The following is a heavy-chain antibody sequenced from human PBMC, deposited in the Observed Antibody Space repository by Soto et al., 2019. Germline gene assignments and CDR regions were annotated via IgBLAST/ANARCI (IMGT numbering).Heavy chain of an antibody. CDR3: AGALNCSGGSCYFDH. J-gene: IGHJ4*02. CDR2: ISAYNGNT. V-gene: IGHV1-18*01. D-gene: IGHD2-15*01. CDR1: GHTFSSYG. Sequence: QVQLVQSGAEVVKPGASVRVSCKTSGHTFSSYGFTWVRQAPGQGLEWMGWISAYNGNTNYAQKFQGRVPVTTDTSTSTAYMELSSLRSDDTAVYYCAGALNCSGGSCYFDHWGQGTLVTVSS.